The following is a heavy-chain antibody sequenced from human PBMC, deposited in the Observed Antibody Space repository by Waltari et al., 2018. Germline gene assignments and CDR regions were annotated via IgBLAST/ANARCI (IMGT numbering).Heavy chain of an antibody. V-gene: IGHV4-38-2*01. J-gene: IGHJ5*02. CDR1: GYSISSGYY. Sequence: QVQLQESGPGLVKPSETLSLTCAVSGYSISSGYYWGWIRQPPGKGLEWIGYIYYSGSTYYNPSLKSRVTISVDTSKNQFSLKLSSVTAADTAVYYCARGRLRDNWFDPWGQGTLVTVSS. CDR2: IYYSGST. D-gene: IGHD2-21*01. CDR3: ARGRLRDNWFDP.